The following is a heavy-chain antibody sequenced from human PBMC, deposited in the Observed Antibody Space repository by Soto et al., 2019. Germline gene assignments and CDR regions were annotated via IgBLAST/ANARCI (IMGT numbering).Heavy chain of an antibody. CDR2: ISAYNGNT. Sequence: QVQLVQSGAEVKKPGASVKVSCKASGYTFTSYGISWVRQAPGQGLEWMGWISAYNGNTKYAQKLQGRVTMATDTSTGTACLWLRGGRSERTGGDYCARDVGGQIVDCWGEGDLVTASS. CDR1: GYTFTSYG. V-gene: IGHV1-18*01. CDR3: ARDVGGQIVDC. D-gene: IGHD1-26*01. J-gene: IGHJ4*02.